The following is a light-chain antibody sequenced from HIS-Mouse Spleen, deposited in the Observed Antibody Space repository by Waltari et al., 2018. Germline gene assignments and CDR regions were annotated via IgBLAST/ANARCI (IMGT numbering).Light chain of an antibody. J-gene: IGLJ2*01. CDR2: EDN. CDR1: SGSIASNY. CDR3: QSYDSSNVV. V-gene: IGLV6-57*04. Sequence: NFMLTQPHSVSESPGKTVTISCTRSSGSIASNYVQWYQQPPGSAPTTVIYEDNQRPSGVPDRFSGSIDSSANSASLTISGLKTEDEADYYCQSYDSSNVVFGGGTKLTVL.